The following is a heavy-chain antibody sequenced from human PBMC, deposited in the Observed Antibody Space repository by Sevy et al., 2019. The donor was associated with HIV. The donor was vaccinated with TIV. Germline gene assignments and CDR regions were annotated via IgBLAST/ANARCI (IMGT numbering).Heavy chain of an antibody. Sequence: ASVKVSCKVFGYTLTQLSMHWVRQAPGKGLEWMGSFDPEDGETLYAQKLQGRVTLTEDTSADTAYMELNNLRSEDTAVYYCATTKDYYENSGCPFDYWGQGTLFTVSS. V-gene: IGHV1-24*01. J-gene: IGHJ4*02. CDR2: FDPEDGET. CDR1: GYTLTQLS. CDR3: ATTKDYYENSGCPFDY. D-gene: IGHD3-22*01.